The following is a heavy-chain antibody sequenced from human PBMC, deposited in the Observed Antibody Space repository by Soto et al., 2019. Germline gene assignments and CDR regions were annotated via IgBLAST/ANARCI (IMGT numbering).Heavy chain of an antibody. J-gene: IGHJ3*02. V-gene: IGHV4-4*02. Sequence: PSETLSLTCAVSGGSISSSNWWSWVRQPPGKGLEWIGEIYHSGSTNYNPSLKSRVTISADKSKNQFSLKLSSVTAADTAVYYCARDSRYFDWLGAFDIWGQGTMVTVSS. CDR1: GGSISSSNW. D-gene: IGHD3-9*01. CDR2: IYHSGST. CDR3: ARDSRYFDWLGAFDI.